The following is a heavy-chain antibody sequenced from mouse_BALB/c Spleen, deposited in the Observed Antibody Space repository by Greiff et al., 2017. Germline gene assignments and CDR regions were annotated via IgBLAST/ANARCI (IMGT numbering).Heavy chain of an antibody. V-gene: IGHV1-5*01. CDR1: GYSFTSYW. D-gene: IGHD2-4*01. Sequence: EVQLQQSGTVLARPGASVKMSCKASGYSFTSYWMHWVKQRPGQGLEWIGAIYPGNSDTSYNQKFKGKAKLTAVTSASTAYMELSSLTNEDSAVYYCTRGITTLYYYAMDYWGQGTSVTVSS. J-gene: IGHJ4*01. CDR2: IYPGNSDT. CDR3: TRGITTLYYYAMDY.